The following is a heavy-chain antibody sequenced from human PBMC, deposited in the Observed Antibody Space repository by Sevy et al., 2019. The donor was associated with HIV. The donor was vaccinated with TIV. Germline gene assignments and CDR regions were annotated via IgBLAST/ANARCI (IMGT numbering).Heavy chain of an antibody. J-gene: IGHJ6*02. V-gene: IGHV1-2*02. CDR1: GYTFTGYY. CDR3: ARGSNSRTVTTYWYYYYGMDV. Sequence: ASVKVSCKASGYTFTGYYMHWVRQAPGQGLEWMGWINPNSGGTNYAQKFQGRVTMTRDTSISTAYMELSRLRSDETAVYYCARGSNSRTVTTYWYYYYGMDVWGQGTTVTVSS. CDR2: INPNSGGT. D-gene: IGHD4-17*01.